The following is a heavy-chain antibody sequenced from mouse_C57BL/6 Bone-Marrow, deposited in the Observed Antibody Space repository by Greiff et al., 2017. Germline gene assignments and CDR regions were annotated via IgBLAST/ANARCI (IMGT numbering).Heavy chain of an antibody. V-gene: IGHV1-55*01. CDR1: GYTFTSYW. CDR3: ARRYAMDY. CDR2: IYPGSGST. Sequence: VQLQQPGAELVKPGASVKMSCKASGYTFTSYWITWVKQRPGQGLEWIGDIYPGSGSTNYNEKFKSKATLTVDKSSSTAYMQLSSLTSEDSAVYYCARRYAMDYWGQGTSVTVSS. J-gene: IGHJ4*01.